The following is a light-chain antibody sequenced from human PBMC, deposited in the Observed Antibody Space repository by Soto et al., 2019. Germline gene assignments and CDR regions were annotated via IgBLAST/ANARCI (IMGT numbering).Light chain of an antibody. CDR2: DVS. Sequence: QSALTQPASVSGSPGQSIAISCTGTSSDVGGFNYVSWYQQHPGKAPKFMIYDVSSRPSGVSDRFSGSKSGNTASLTISGLQAEDEADYYCSSYTTSSTYVFETGTKLTVL. CDR1: SSDVGGFNY. V-gene: IGLV2-14*03. CDR3: SSYTTSSTYV. J-gene: IGLJ1*01.